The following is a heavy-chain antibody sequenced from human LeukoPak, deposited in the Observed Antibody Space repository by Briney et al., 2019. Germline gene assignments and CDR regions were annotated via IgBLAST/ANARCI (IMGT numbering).Heavy chain of an antibody. CDR1: GFTFSSYG. CDR2: IWYDGSNK. CDR3: ARARITMIVEAFDI. D-gene: IGHD3-22*01. V-gene: IGHV3-33*01. Sequence: PGRSLRLSCAASGFTFSSYGMHWVRQAPGKGLEGVAVIWYDGSNKYYADSVKGRFTISTDNSKNTLYLQMNSLRAEDTAVYYCARARITMIVEAFDIWGQGTMVTVSS. J-gene: IGHJ3*02.